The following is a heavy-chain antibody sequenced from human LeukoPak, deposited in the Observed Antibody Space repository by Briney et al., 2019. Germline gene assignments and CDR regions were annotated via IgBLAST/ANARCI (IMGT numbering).Heavy chain of an antibody. CDR3: ARTYYYDSSGPVTDY. V-gene: IGHV1-2*02. CDR1: GYTFTGYY. D-gene: IGHD3-22*01. CDR2: INPNSGGT. Sequence: ASVKVSCKASGYTFTGYYMHRVRQAPGQGLEWMGWINPNSGGTNYAQKFQGRVTVTRDTSISTAYMELSRLRSDDTAVYYCARTYYYDSSGPVTDYWGQGTLVTVSS. J-gene: IGHJ4*02.